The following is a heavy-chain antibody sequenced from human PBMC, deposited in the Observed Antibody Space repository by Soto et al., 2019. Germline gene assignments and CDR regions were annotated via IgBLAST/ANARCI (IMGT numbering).Heavy chain of an antibody. D-gene: IGHD4-17*01. CDR1: DDSISDSRYY. J-gene: IGHJ5*02. CDR3: AGQVYGDYLGGNWFGP. Sequence: SETLSLTCSVLDDSISDSRYYWGWIRQSPEKGLEWMGSISHDGHGYYNPPLRSRATLFADTCGNQFWLNMSRLTFADTAVYFCAGQVYGDYLGGNWFGPGCQGAHVTVSS. V-gene: IGHV4-39*01. CDR2: ISHDGHG.